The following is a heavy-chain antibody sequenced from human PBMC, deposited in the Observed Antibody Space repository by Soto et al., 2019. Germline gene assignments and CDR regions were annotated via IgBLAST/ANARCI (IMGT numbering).Heavy chain of an antibody. Sequence: PGEALKISGTVSGDDVNGHWIGGVRQRPGEGLEGMGSIDPGGSDTRDNAGVGGRVTRRADKCGRSAYLQRSTLEASDTAIYSCASLEATRTTWFTGPYNWFDPWGEGTRVTVSS. CDR3: ASLEATRTTWFTGPYNWFDP. CDR1: GDDVNGHW. V-gene: IGHV5-51*01. CDR2: IDPGGSDT. J-gene: IGHJ5*02. D-gene: IGHD6-13*01.